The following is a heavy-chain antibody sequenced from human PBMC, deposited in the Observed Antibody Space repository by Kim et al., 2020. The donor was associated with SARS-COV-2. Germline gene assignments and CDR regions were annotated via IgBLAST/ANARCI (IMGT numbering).Heavy chain of an antibody. CDR1: GFTFSSYG. V-gene: IGHV3-33*01. J-gene: IGHJ6*02. CDR2: IWYDGSNK. D-gene: IGHD5-12*01. CDR3: AREGYNGDYYGMDV. Sequence: GGSLRLSCAASGFTFSSYGMHWVRQAPGKGLEWVAVIWYDGSNKYYADSVKGRFTISRDNSKNTLYLQMNSLRAEDTAVYYCAREGYNGDYYGMDVWGQGTTVTVSS.